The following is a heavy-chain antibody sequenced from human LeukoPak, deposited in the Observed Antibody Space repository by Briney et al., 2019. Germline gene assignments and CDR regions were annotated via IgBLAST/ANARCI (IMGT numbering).Heavy chain of an antibody. V-gene: IGHV4-59*12. Sequence: PSESLSLTCTLSGGSISSYYWSWIRQPPGKGLEWIGYIYISGSTNYSPSLKSRVTISIDTSKNQFSPKLSSVTAADTAVYYCARDRASIAAAGTDLGAFDIWGQGTMVTVSS. CDR2: IYISGST. J-gene: IGHJ3*02. CDR3: ARDRASIAAAGTDLGAFDI. CDR1: GGSISSYY. D-gene: IGHD6-13*01.